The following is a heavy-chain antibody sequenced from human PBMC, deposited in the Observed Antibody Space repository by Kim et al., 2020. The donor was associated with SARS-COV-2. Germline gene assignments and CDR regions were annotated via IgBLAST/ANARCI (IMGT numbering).Heavy chain of an antibody. J-gene: IGHJ5*02. CDR3: ARVPGYDFWSGYDLTHWFDP. Sequence: SLQSRVTISVDTSKNQFSLKLSSVTDADTAVYYCARVPGYDFWSGYDLTHWFDPWGQGTLVTVSS. D-gene: IGHD3-3*01. V-gene: IGHV4-31*02.